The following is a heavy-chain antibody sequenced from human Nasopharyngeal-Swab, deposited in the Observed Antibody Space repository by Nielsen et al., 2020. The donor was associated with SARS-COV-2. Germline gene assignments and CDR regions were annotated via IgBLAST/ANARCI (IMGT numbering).Heavy chain of an antibody. CDR1: GGSISGGGYY. Sequence: SETLSLTCTVSGGSISGGGYYWSWIRQHPGKGLEWIGYIYYSGSTYYNPSLKSRVTISVDTSKNQFSLKLSSVTAADTAVYYCARAMIVVVINAFDIWGQGTMVTGSS. CDR3: ARAMIVVVINAFDI. V-gene: IGHV4-31*03. J-gene: IGHJ3*02. D-gene: IGHD3-22*01. CDR2: IYYSGST.